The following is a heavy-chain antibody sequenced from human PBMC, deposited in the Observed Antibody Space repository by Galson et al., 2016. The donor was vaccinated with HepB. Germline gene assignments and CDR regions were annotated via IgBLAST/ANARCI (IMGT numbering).Heavy chain of an antibody. J-gene: IGHJ3*02. D-gene: IGHD4-23*01. CDR1: GYTFTRDG. CDR3: ARGRGDGSRPTGGTVVDACAFDS. CDR2: ISAKNGIR. Sequence: SVKVSCKASGYTFTRDGIAWVRQAPGQGLEWMAWISAKNGIRIHAEKFQDRLTMTTDTSTSTAYMELRSLRSEDTAVYYCARGRGDGSRPTGGTVVDACAFDSWGQGTMVNVSS. V-gene: IGHV1-18*01.